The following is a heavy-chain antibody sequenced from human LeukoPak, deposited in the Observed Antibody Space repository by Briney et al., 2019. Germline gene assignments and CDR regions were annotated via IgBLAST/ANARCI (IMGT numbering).Heavy chain of an antibody. Sequence: SGGSLRLSCAASGFTVSSNYMSWVRQAPGKGLEWVSVIYSGGSTYYADSVKGRFTISRDNSKNTLYLQMNSLRAEDTAVYYCARDLRAYDYGDYRNYYYGMDVWGQGTTVTVSS. J-gene: IGHJ6*02. CDR2: IYSGGST. D-gene: IGHD4-17*01. CDR1: GFTVSSNY. CDR3: ARDLRAYDYGDYRNYYYGMDV. V-gene: IGHV3-53*01.